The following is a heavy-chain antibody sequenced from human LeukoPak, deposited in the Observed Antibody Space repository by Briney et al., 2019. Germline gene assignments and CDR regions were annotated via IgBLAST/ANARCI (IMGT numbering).Heavy chain of an antibody. J-gene: IGHJ4*01. Sequence: GGSLRLSCVASAFTFSRYEMNWVRQAPGKGLEWVSSIAGSSGYISYADSVKGRFTISRDNAKKSLYLQMTSLTAEDTAVYYCARDRGAYCGGDCYLGFDYWGRGTLVTVSS. V-gene: IGHV3-21*01. CDR3: ARDRGAYCGGDCYLGFDY. CDR2: IAGSSGYI. CDR1: AFTFSRYE. D-gene: IGHD2-21*02.